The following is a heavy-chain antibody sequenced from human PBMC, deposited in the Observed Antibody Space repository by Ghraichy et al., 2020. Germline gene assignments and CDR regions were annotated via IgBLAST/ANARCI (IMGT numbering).Heavy chain of an antibody. Sequence: GGSLRLSCAASGFTFSSYSMNWVRQAPGKGLEWVSSISSSSSYIYYADSVKGRFTISRDNAKNSLYLQMNSLRAEDTAVYYCARAGTSGYFDYWGQGTQVTVSS. CDR3: ARAGTSGYFDY. CDR1: GFTFSSYS. CDR2: ISSSSSYI. V-gene: IGHV3-21*01. D-gene: IGHD1-1*01. J-gene: IGHJ4*02.